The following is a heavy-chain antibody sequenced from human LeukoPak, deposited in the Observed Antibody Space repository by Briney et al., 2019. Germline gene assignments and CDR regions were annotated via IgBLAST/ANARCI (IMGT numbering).Heavy chain of an antibody. J-gene: IGHJ4*02. D-gene: IGHD3-10*01. CDR2: VSSDGGTT. Sequence: VGSLRLSCSASRFSLSSYNMHWVRQAPGKGLEFVAGVSSDGGTTDYADSARDRFTISRDNYKNTLYLQMGSLRAEHTAIYYCVRGLYGLGWEYWGPGTLVTVSS. CDR1: RFSLSSYN. V-gene: IGHV3-64D*06. CDR3: VRGLYGLGWEY.